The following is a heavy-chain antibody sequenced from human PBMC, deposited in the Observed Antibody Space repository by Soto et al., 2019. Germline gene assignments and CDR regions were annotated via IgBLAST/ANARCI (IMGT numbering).Heavy chain of an antibody. CDR1: GGTFSSYT. CDR2: IIPILGIA. CDR3: ARDPHPTYYYDSSGYSFDY. D-gene: IGHD3-22*01. J-gene: IGHJ4*02. Sequence: SVKVSCKASGGTFSSYTISWVRQAPGQGLEWMGRIIPILGIANYAQKFQGRVTITADKSTSTAYMELSSLRSEDTAVYYCARDPHPTYYYDSSGYSFDYWGQGTLVTVSS. V-gene: IGHV1-69*04.